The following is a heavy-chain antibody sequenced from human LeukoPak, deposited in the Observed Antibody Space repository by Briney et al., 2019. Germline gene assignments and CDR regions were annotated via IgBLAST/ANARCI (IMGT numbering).Heavy chain of an antibody. V-gene: IGHV1-18*01. CDR2: ISAYNGNT. D-gene: IGHD3-22*01. Sequence: ASVKVSCKASGYTFTSYGISWVRQAPGQGIEWMGWISAYNGNTNYAQKLQGRVTMTTDTSTSTAYMELRSLRSDDTAVYYCARGLEKCYYDSSGYLDYWGQGTLVTVSS. CDR1: GYTFTSYG. CDR3: ARGLEKCYYDSSGYLDY. J-gene: IGHJ4*02.